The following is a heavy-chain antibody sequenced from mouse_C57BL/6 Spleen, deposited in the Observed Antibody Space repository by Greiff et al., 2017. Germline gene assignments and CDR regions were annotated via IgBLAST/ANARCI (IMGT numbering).Heavy chain of an antibody. CDR2: IDPSDSYT. D-gene: IGHD5-1*01. CDR3: ARRSPYAVFDV. Sequence: QVQLQQPGAELVKPGASVKLSCKASGYTFTSYWMQWVKQRPGQGLEWIGEIDPSDSYTNYNQKFKGKATLTVDTSSSTAYMQLSSLTSEDSAVYYCARRSPYAVFDVWGTGTTVTVSS. CDR1: GYTFTSYW. V-gene: IGHV1-50*01. J-gene: IGHJ1*03.